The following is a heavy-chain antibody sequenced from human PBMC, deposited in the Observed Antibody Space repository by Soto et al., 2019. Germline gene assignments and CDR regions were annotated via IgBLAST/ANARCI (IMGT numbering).Heavy chain of an antibody. Sequence: QVQLVQSGAEVKKPGASVKFSCKASGYTFTGYYMHWVRQAPGQGLEWMGWINPNSGGTNYAQKFKGWVTMTRDTSISTAYMELSRLRSDDTAVYYCAREVLAVAAIDAFDIWGQGTMVTVSS. CDR2: INPNSGGT. J-gene: IGHJ3*02. V-gene: IGHV1-2*04. D-gene: IGHD6-19*01. CDR1: GYTFTGYY. CDR3: AREVLAVAAIDAFDI.